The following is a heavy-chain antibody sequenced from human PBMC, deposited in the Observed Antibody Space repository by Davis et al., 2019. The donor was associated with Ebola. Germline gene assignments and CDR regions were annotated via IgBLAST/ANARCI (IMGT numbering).Heavy chain of an antibody. CDR1: GFTFGDYA. J-gene: IGHJ6*02. D-gene: IGHD3-3*01. CDR2: IKQDGSEK. V-gene: IGHV3-7*01. CDR3: ARDWGQYYFWSGYYRYYYYGMDV. Sequence: GGSLRLSCTASGFTFGDYAMSWFRQAPGKGLEWVANIKQDGSEKYYVDSVKGRFTISRDNAKNSLYLQMNSLRAEDTAVYYCARDWGQYYFWSGYYRYYYYGMDVWGQGTTVTVSS.